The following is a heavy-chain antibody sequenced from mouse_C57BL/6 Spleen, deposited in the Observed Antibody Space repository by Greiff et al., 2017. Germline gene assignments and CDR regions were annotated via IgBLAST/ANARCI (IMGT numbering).Heavy chain of an antibody. Sequence: VQLQQSGPELVKPGASVKISCKASGYAFSSSWMNWVKQRPGKGLEWIGRIYPGDGDTNYNGKFKGKATLTADKSSSTAYMRLSSLTSEDSAVYFCGYGSSWYYFDDWGQGTTLTVSS. CDR2: IYPGDGDT. CDR3: GYGSSWYYFDD. V-gene: IGHV1-82*01. D-gene: IGHD1-1*01. J-gene: IGHJ2*01. CDR1: GYAFSSSW.